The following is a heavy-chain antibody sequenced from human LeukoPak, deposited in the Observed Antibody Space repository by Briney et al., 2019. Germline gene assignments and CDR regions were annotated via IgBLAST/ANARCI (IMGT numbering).Heavy chain of an antibody. CDR1: GFTFSSYA. D-gene: IGHD5-18*01. CDR2: ISYDGSNK. CDR3: ARGRTAMVHDAFDI. V-gene: IGHV3-30-3*01. J-gene: IGHJ3*02. Sequence: GRSLRLSCAASGFTFSSYAMHWVRQAPGKGLEWVAVISYDGSNKYYADSVKGRFTISRDNSKNTLYLQMNSLRAEDTAVYYCARGRTAMVHDAFDIWGQGTMVTVSS.